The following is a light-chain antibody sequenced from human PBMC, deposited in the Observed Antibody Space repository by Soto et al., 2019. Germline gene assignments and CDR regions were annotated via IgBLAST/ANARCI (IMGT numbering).Light chain of an antibody. V-gene: IGKV1-12*01. Sequence: DIQMTQSPSSMSASVGDRVTITCRASQDISSWLAWYQQKPGKAPKLLFYAASSLRSGVPSRFSGSGSGTAFSLTTSSLQPEDFATYFCQQTNSFPLSFGGGTRVEIK. CDR2: AAS. CDR3: QQTNSFPLS. J-gene: IGKJ4*01. CDR1: QDISSW.